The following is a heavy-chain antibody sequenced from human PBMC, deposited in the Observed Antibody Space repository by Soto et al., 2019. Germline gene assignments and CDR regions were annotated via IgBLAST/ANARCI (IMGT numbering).Heavy chain of an antibody. CDR1: GFTFSSYG. V-gene: IGHV3-33*01. CDR3: ARTRYGDYGYYYYYGMDV. CDR2: IWYDGSNK. Sequence: PGGSLRLSCAASGFTFSSYGMHWVRPAPGKGLEWVAVIWYDGSNKYYADSVKGRFTISRDNSKNTLYLQMNSLRAEDTAVYYCARTRYGDYGYYYYYGMDVWGPGTTLTVS. D-gene: IGHD4-17*01. J-gene: IGHJ6*02.